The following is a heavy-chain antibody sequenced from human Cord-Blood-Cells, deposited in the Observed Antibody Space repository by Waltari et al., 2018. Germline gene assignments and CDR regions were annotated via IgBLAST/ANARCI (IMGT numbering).Heavy chain of an antibody. CDR2: IYWDDDK. CDR3: AHITSIRVTTNDAFDI. Sequence: QITLKESGPTLAKPTQTLTLTCTFSGFSLSTSGVGVGWIRQPPGKALEWLALIYWDDDKRYSPSLKSRLTITKDTSKNQVVLTMTNMDPVDTATYYCAHITSIRVTTNDAFDIWGQGTMVTVSS. D-gene: IGHD4-17*01. V-gene: IGHV2-5*02. J-gene: IGHJ3*02. CDR1: GFSLSTSGVG.